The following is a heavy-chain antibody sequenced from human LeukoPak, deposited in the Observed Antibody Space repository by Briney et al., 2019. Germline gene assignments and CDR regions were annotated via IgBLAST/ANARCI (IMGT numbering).Heavy chain of an antibody. D-gene: IGHD1-26*01. Sequence: MSSETLSLTCTVSGGSISSYYWSWIRQPPGKGLEWIGYIFYSGSTNYNPSLKSRVTISVDTSKNQFSLKLSSVTAADTAFYYCARYIVSYPHDAFDIWGQGTMVTVSS. V-gene: IGHV4-59*01. J-gene: IGHJ3*02. CDR2: IFYSGST. CDR1: GGSISSYY. CDR3: ARYIVSYPHDAFDI.